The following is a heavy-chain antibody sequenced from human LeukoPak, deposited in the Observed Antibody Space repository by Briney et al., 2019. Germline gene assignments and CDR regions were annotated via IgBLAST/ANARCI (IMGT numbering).Heavy chain of an antibody. J-gene: IGHJ4*02. CDR2: MSSSSGLI. CDR1: GFTFSRYS. D-gene: IGHD1-26*01. Sequence: GGPLRLSCAASGFTFSRYSMNWVRQAPGKGLEWVSSMSSSSGLIYYGDSVKGRFTVSRDNAKRSLYLQMNSLRADDTAVCYCAREFDGSASGAGYWGQGTLVTVSS. CDR3: AREFDGSASGAGY. V-gene: IGHV3-21*01.